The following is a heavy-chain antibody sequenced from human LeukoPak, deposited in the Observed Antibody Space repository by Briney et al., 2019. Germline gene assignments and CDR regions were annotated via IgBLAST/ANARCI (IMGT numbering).Heavy chain of an antibody. D-gene: IGHD6-13*01. CDR1: GGSISGYY. J-gene: IGHJ5*02. CDR3: ARGRREGSGWLGYLDP. V-gene: IGHV4-34*01. CDR2: INYSGST. Sequence: SSETLSLTCAVSGGSISGYYWSWIRQPPGKGLEWIGEINYSGSTNYNPSLKSRVTISVDTSKNQLSLKLTSVTAADTAVYYCARGRREGSGWLGYLDPWGQGTLVTVSS.